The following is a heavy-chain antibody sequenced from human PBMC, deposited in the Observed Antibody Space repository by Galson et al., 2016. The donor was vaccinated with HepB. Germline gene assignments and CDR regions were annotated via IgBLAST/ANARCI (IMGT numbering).Heavy chain of an antibody. D-gene: IGHD5-18*01. J-gene: IGHJ6*02. Sequence: SLRLSCAASGFTFSTYGMHWVRQASGKGLEWVGRIRSKANNYATAYAASVKGRFTISRDDSKNTAYLQMNSLKTEDTAVYYCTRRLGYSYASYYSGMDVWGQVTTVTVSS. CDR1: GFTFSTYG. CDR3: TRRLGYSYASYYSGMDV. V-gene: IGHV3-73*01. CDR2: IRSKANNYAT.